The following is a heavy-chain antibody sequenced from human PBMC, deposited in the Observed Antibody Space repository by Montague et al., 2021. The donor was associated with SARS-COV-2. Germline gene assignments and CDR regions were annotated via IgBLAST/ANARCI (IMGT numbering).Heavy chain of an antibody. D-gene: IGHD1-26*01. CDR3: ARAHSGSWAHLDN. CDR1: GGSISGDSYY. V-gene: IGHV4-61*02. CDR2: IYTSGTT. J-gene: IGHJ4*02. Sequence: TLSLTCTVSGGSISGDSYYWSWIRQPAGKGLEWIGRIYTSGTTDYSFSLKSGVTISVDTSKNQFSLKLTSVTAADTAVYYCARAHSGSWAHLDNWGQGSMVTVSS.